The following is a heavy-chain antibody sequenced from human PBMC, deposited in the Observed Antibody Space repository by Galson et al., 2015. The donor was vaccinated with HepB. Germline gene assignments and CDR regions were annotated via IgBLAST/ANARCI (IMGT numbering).Heavy chain of an antibody. CDR3: AKGGNDFWSGYTTDFDY. CDR2: ISPDGDKK. Sequence: SLRLSCAASGFTFSSYGMYWVRQAPGKGLECMSFISPDGDKKYYGDSVKGRFTISRDNSKNTLYLEVNSLRVEDTAVYYCAKGGNDFWSGYTTDFDYWGQGTLVTVSS. D-gene: IGHD3-3*01. V-gene: IGHV3-30*18. CDR1: GFTFSSYG. J-gene: IGHJ4*02.